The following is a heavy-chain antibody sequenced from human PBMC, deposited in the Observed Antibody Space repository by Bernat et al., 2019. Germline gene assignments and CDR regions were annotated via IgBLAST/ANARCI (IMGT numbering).Heavy chain of an antibody. CDR1: GFTFSSYA. CDR2: ISGSGGST. J-gene: IGHJ4*02. D-gene: IGHD3-10*01. Sequence: EVQLLESGGGLVQPGGSLRLSCAASGFTFSSYAMSWVRQAPGKGLEWVSAISGSGGSTYYADSVKGRFTISRDNAKNTLYPQMNSLRAEETAVYYCAKGSGDYYGSGNPNYWGQGTLVTVSS. V-gene: IGHV3-23*01. CDR3: AKGSGDYYGSGNPNY.